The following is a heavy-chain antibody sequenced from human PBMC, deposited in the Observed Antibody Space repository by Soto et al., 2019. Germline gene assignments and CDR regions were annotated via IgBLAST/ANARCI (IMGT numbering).Heavy chain of an antibody. V-gene: IGHV5-51*01. J-gene: IGHJ5*02. Sequence: PGESLKISCKGYGYTFTDYWIGWVRQMPGKGLELIGLIYPGDSDTRYSPSFQGRVTISADKSISTAFLQWSSLRASDTAMYYCASQKTVIRGPLSSNWFDPWGQGTRVTVSS. CDR2: IYPGDSDT. CDR3: ASQKTVIRGPLSSNWFDP. CDR1: GYTFTDYW. D-gene: IGHD1-1*01.